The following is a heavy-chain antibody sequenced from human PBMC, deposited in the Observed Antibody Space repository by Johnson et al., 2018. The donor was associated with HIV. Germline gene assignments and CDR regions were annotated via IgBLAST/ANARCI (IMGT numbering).Heavy chain of an antibody. J-gene: IGHJ3*02. V-gene: IGHV3-20*04. Sequence: MLLVESGGGLVQPGGSLRLSCAASGFTFDDYGMSWVRQAPGKGLAWVSGITWTGGSTGYADSVKGRFTISRDTAKNSLYLQMNSLRAEDTALYYCARVVGYKYGSAGDNDAFDIWGQGTMVTVSS. CDR1: GFTFDDYG. CDR2: ITWTGGST. D-gene: IGHD5-18*01. CDR3: ARVVGYKYGSAGDNDAFDI.